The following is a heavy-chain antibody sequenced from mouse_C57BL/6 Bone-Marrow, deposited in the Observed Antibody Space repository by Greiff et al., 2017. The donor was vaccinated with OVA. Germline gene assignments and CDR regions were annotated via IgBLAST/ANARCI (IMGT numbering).Heavy chain of an antibody. CDR3: ARPFSWALDWYFDV. CDR1: GYTFTSYW. V-gene: IGHV1-50*01. D-gene: IGHD1-1*01. J-gene: IGHJ1*03. CDR2: IDPSDSYT. Sequence: QVQLQQPGAELVKPGASVKLSCKASGYTFTSYWMQWVKQRPGQGLEWIGEIDPSDSYTNYNKKFKGKATLTVDTSSSAAYMQLSSLTSEDSAVYYCARPFSWALDWYFDVWGTGTTVTVSS.